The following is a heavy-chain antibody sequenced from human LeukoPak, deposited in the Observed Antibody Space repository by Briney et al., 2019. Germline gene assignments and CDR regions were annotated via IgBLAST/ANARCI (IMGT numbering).Heavy chain of an antibody. CDR2: ISAYNGNT. J-gene: IGHJ6*02. V-gene: IGHV1-18*01. D-gene: IGHD2/OR15-2a*01. Sequence: ASVKVSCKASGYTFTSYGISWVRQAPGQGLEWMGWISAYNGNTNYAQKLQGRVTMTTDTSTSTAYMELRSLRSDDTAVYYCARGMGTTDNYYYGMDDWGQGTTVTVSS. CDR3: ARGMGTTDNYYYGMDD. CDR1: GYTFTSYG.